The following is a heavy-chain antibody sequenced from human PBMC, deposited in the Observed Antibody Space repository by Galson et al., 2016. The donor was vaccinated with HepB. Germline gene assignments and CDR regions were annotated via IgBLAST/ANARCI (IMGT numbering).Heavy chain of an antibody. Sequence: SLRLSCAAPGLNFNNYAMTWVRQAPGKGLEWVSSISGSGVSSYLADSVKGRFTISRGNTYNTLSLQMNNLRDEDTARYFCVYSAGWSPFRSWGQGTQVTVSS. D-gene: IGHD6-19*01. V-gene: IGHV3-23*01. CDR2: ISGSGVSS. J-gene: IGHJ5*02. CDR1: GLNFNNYA. CDR3: VYSAGWSPFRS.